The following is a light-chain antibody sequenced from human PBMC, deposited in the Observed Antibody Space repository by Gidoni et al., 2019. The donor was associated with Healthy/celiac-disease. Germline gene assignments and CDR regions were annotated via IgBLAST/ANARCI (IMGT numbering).Light chain of an antibody. J-gene: IGKJ2*01. V-gene: IGKV3-15*01. CDR3: QQYNNWPPYT. CDR1: QSVSSN. Sequence: EIVMTQSPATLSVSPGERATLSCRASQSVSSNLAWYQQKPGQAPRLLIYGASTRATGIPARFSGSGCGTEFTLTISSLQSEDYAVYYCQQYNNWPPYTFXHXTKLEIK. CDR2: GAS.